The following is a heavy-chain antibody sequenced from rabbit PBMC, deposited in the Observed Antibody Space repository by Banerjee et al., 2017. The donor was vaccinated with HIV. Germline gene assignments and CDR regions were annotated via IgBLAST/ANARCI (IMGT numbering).Heavy chain of an antibody. V-gene: IGHV1S47*01. CDR3: AIYAVYGYLSL. D-gene: IGHD6-1*01. CDR1: GIDFSSSG. CDR2: IYPDYDST. Sequence: QEQLVESGGGLVTLGGSLKLSCKASGIDFSSSGISWVRQAPGKGLEWIAYIYPDYDSTDYASWVNGRFTISFDNAQNTVFLQMTSLTVADTATYFCAIYAVYGYLSLWGPGTLVTVS. J-gene: IGHJ6*01.